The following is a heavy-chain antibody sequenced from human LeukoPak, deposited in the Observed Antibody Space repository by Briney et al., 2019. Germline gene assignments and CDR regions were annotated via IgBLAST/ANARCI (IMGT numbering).Heavy chain of an antibody. J-gene: IGHJ4*02. D-gene: IGHD5-24*01. CDR2: INHSGNT. CDR1: GGSFSGDY. V-gene: IGHV4-34*01. CDR3: ARVHGHNLGTLDY. Sequence: SETLSLTCTVYGGSFSGDYWSWIRQPPGKGLQWIGEINHSGNTNNNPSLKSRVTMSVDTSKNQLSLNLTSVTAADTAVYYCARVHGHNLGTLDYWGQGILVTVSS.